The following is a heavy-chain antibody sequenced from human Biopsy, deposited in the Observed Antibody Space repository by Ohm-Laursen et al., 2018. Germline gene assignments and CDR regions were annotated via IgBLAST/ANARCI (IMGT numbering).Heavy chain of an antibody. CDR2: IHHSGST. D-gene: IGHD2-15*01. J-gene: IGHJ6*02. Sequence: SETLSLTCTVSGVSITAYYWSWIRQPPGKGLECIGNIHHSGSTNYNPSLKSRLTISVDTSKNQFFLKLSSVTAADTAVYYCARMDCSGGSCHYYSYGMDVWGQGTTVIVSS. CDR1: GVSITAYY. CDR3: ARMDCSGGSCHYYSYGMDV. V-gene: IGHV4-4*09.